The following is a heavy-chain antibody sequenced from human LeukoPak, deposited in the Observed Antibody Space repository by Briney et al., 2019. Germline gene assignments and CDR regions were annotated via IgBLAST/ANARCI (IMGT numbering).Heavy chain of an antibody. Sequence: GGSLRLSCAASGFTFSDHYMDWVRQAPGKGLEWVGRSRNKANSYTTDYAASVKGRFTTSRDDSKNSLYLQMNSLKIEDTAVYYCARAYSSGWYSPGYWGQGTLVTVSS. CDR3: ARAYSSGWYSPGY. J-gene: IGHJ4*02. V-gene: IGHV3-72*01. CDR1: GFTFSDHY. D-gene: IGHD6-19*01. CDR2: SRNKANSYTT.